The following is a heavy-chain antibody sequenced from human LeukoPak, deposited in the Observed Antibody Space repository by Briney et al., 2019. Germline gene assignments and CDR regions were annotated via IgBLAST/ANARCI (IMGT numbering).Heavy chain of an antibody. Sequence: GGSLRLSCVASGFTFSHYSMNWVRQAPGKGLEWVSSIRFTGSYIYYADSVKGRFTISRDTSKNTLYLQINSLRVEDTAVYYCIVFGDSNHWGQGTLVTVSS. CDR1: GFTFSHYS. J-gene: IGHJ5*02. CDR2: IRFTGSYI. V-gene: IGHV3-21*04. D-gene: IGHD4-17*01. CDR3: IVFGDSNH.